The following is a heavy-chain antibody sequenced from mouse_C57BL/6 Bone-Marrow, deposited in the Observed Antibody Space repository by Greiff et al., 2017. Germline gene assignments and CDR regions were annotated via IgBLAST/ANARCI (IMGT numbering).Heavy chain of an antibody. CDR2: IYPGNSDT. CDR1: GYTFTSYW. CDR3: TTYYGSSPYYFDY. Sequence: EVQLQQSGTVLARPGASVKMSCKTSGYTFTSYWMHWVKQRPGQGLEWIGAIYPGNSDTSYNQKFKGKAKLTAVTSASTAYMERSSLTNEDSAVYYCTTYYGSSPYYFDYWGQGTTLTVSS. D-gene: IGHD1-1*01. V-gene: IGHV1-5*01. J-gene: IGHJ2*01.